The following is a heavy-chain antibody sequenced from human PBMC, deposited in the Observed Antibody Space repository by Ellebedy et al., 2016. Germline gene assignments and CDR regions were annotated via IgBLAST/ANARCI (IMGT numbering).Heavy chain of an antibody. Sequence: GGSLRLXCAASGFTFSSYSMNWVRQAPGKGLEWVSSISDSSSYIYYADSVKGRFTISRDNAKYSLYLQMSSLRAEDTAVYYCAKGRGSSNWYSFDYWGQGTLVTVSS. CDR3: AKGRGSSNWYSFDY. D-gene: IGHD6-13*01. J-gene: IGHJ4*02. CDR1: GFTFSSYS. CDR2: ISDSSSYI. V-gene: IGHV3-21*01.